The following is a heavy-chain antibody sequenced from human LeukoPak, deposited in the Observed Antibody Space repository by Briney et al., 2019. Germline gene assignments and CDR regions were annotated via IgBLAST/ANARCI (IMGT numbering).Heavy chain of an antibody. D-gene: IGHD5-12*01. CDR2: IKQDGSEK. Sequence: GGSLRLSCAASGFTFSSYWMSWVRQAPGKGLEWVANIKQDGSEKYYVDSVKGRFTISRDDAKNSLYLQMNSPRAEDTAVYFCARDHSDYVRVGLDYWGQGTLVTVSS. CDR3: ARDHSDYVRVGLDY. J-gene: IGHJ4*02. V-gene: IGHV3-7*01. CDR1: GFTFSSYW.